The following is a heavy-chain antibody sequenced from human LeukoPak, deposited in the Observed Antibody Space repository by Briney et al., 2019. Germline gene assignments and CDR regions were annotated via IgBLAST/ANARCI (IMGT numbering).Heavy chain of an antibody. CDR2: IYYTGNT. Sequence: SETLSLTCTVSGDSITGYYWGWIRQPPGKGLEWIGNIYYTGNTYYNASLKSRVTISVDTSKNQFSLKVISMTAADTAVYYCARDFFDIWGQGTMVTVSS. J-gene: IGHJ3*02. V-gene: IGHV4-39*07. CDR3: ARDFFDI. CDR1: GDSITGYY.